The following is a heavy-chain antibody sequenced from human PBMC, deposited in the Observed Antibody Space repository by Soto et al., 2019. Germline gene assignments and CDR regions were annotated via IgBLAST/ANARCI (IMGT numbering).Heavy chain of an antibody. CDR3: ANQRKVTTAVGQMIFDA. CDR1: GYNFRHYY. V-gene: IGHV5-51*01. J-gene: IGHJ4*02. CDR2: IYPGDSDV. D-gene: IGHD2-21*02. Sequence: HGESPKISCQASGYNFRHYYIAWVRQKPGRGLEWGGLIYPGDSDVRYSPSVQGQVTISVDRSTDTAFLQWNSLKASDSATYYCANQRKVTTAVGQMIFDAWGQGTLVTVSS.